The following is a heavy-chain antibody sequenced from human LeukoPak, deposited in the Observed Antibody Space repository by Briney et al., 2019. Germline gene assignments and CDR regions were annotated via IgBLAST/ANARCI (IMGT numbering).Heavy chain of an antibody. J-gene: IGHJ4*02. Sequence: PSETLSLTCTVSGGSISSYYWSWIRQPPGKGLEWIGYIYYSGSTNYNPSLKSRVTISVDTSKNQFSLRLSSVTAADTAVYYCARGARNLDYWGQGTLVTVSS. CDR2: IYYSGST. D-gene: IGHD1-14*01. CDR1: GGSISSYY. CDR3: ARGARNLDY. V-gene: IGHV4-59*08.